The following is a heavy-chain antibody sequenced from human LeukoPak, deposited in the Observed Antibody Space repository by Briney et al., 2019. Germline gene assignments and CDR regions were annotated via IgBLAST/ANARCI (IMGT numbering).Heavy chain of an antibody. J-gene: IGHJ4*02. CDR2: IYTSGST. D-gene: IGHD2-2*01. CDR3: ARDHCSSTSCYIPEYYFDY. V-gene: IGHV4-4*07. CDR1: GGSISSYY. Sequence: RPSETLSLTCTVSGGSISSYYWSWIRQPAGKGLEWIGRIYTSGSTNYNPSLKSRVTISVDTSKNQFSLKLSSVTAADTAVYYCARDHCSSTSCYIPEYYFDYWGQGTLVTVSS.